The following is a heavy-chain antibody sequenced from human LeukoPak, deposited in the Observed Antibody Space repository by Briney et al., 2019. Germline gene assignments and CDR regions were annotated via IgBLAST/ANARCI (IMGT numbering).Heavy chain of an antibody. J-gene: IGHJ4*02. CDR1: GGSISIYY. V-gene: IGHV4-59*01. Sequence: SETLSLTCTVSGGSISIYYWSWIRQPPGKGLKWIGYIYYSGSTNYNPSLKSRVTISVDTSKNQFSLKLSSVTAADTAVYYCARAVRGHYYGPLDYWGQGTLVTVSS. CDR2: IYYSGST. CDR3: ARAVRGHYYGPLDY. D-gene: IGHD3-10*01.